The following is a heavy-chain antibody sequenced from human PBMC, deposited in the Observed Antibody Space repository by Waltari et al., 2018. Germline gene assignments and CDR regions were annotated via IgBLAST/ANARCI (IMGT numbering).Heavy chain of an antibody. CDR3: ARDLVGSSAI. D-gene: IGHD3-16*01. CDR2: IYYSGST. V-gene: IGHV4-59*01. Sequence: QVQLQESGPGLVKPSETLSLTCPVSGGSLSSYYWSWIRQPPGKGLEWIGYIYYSGSTNYNPSLKSRVTISVDTSKNQFSLKLSSVTAADTAVYYCARDLVGSSAIWGQGTMVTVSS. CDR1: GGSLSSYY. J-gene: IGHJ3*02.